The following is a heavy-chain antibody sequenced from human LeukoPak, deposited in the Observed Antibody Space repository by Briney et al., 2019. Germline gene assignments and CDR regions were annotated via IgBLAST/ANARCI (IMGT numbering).Heavy chain of an antibody. J-gene: IGHJ4*02. Sequence: GGSLRLSCAASGFTFSSYGMSWVRQAPGKGLEWVANIKQDGSEKYYVDSVKGRFTISRDNAKNSLYLQMNSLRAEDTAVYYCARRAGAYSHPYDYWGQGTLVTVSS. CDR1: GFTFSSYG. D-gene: IGHD4/OR15-4a*01. CDR2: IKQDGSEK. CDR3: ARRAGAYSHPYDY. V-gene: IGHV3-7*03.